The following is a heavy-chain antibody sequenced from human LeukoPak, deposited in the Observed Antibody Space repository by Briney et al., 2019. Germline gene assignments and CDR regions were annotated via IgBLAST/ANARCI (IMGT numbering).Heavy chain of an antibody. Sequence: SETLSLTCTVSGDSFSYFYWSWIRQPPGKGLEGMGYIYNSGSTNYNPSLKSRVTISLDTPKNQFSLKLSSVTAADTAVYYCARGVVAAAGRTFDFWGQGTLVTVSS. D-gene: IGHD6-13*01. J-gene: IGHJ4*02. CDR3: ARGVVAAAGRTFDF. CDR2: IYNSGST. V-gene: IGHV4-59*01. CDR1: GDSFSYFY.